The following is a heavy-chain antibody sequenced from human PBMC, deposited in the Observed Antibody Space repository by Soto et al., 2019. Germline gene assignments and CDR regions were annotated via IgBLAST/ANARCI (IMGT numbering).Heavy chain of an antibody. Sequence: GESLKISCKGSGYSFTSYWIGWVRQMPGKGLEWMGIIYPGDSDTRYSPSFQGQVTISADKSISTAYLQWSSLKASDTAMYYCARDSAVAGRHYYYYYGMDVWGQGTTVTVSS. CDR3: ARDSAVAGRHYYYYYGMDV. J-gene: IGHJ6*02. CDR1: GYSFTSYW. D-gene: IGHD6-19*01. V-gene: IGHV5-51*01. CDR2: IYPGDSDT.